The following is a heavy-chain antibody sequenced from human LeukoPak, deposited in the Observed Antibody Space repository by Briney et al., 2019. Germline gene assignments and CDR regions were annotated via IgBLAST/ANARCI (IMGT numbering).Heavy chain of an antibody. J-gene: IGHJ4*02. CDR2: INHSGNT. CDR3: ARGLGYCSSTSCSFDY. Sequence: SETLSLTCAVYGGSFGGYYWSWIRQPPGKGLEWIGEINHSGNTNYNPSLKSRVTISVDTSKNQFSLQLSSVTAADTAVYYCARGLGYCSSTSCSFDYWGQGTLVTVSS. D-gene: IGHD2-2*01. CDR1: GGSFGGYY. V-gene: IGHV4-34*01.